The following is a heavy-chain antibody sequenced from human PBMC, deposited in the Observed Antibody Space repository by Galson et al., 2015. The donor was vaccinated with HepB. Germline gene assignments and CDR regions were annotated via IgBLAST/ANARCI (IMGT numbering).Heavy chain of an antibody. CDR2: ISWNSGSI. J-gene: IGHJ6*02. CDR1: GFTFDDYA. D-gene: IGHD3-10*01. Sequence: SLRLSCAASGFTFDDYAMHWVRQAPGKGLEWVSGISWNSGSIGYADSVKGRFTISRDNAKNSLYLQMNSLRAEDTALYYCAKDMFGSGSYSYGMDVWGQGTTVTVSS. CDR3: AKDMFGSGSYSYGMDV. V-gene: IGHV3-9*01.